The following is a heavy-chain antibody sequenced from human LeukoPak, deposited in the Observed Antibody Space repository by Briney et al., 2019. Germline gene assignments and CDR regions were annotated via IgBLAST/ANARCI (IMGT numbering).Heavy chain of an antibody. CDR3: ATLLSSGSYSFDY. Sequence: GGSLRLSCAASGFTFDDYAMHWVRQAPGKGLKWVSLISWDGGSTYYADSVKGRFTISRDNSKNSLYLQMNSLRAEDTALYYCATLLSSGSYSFDYWGQGTLVTVSS. CDR2: ISWDGGST. D-gene: IGHD1-26*01. V-gene: IGHV3-43D*03. CDR1: GFTFDDYA. J-gene: IGHJ4*02.